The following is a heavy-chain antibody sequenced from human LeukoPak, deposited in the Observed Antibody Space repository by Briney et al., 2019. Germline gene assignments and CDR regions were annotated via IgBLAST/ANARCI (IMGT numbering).Heavy chain of an antibody. D-gene: IGHD6-13*01. CDR3: ARSRIAAVVPFYFDS. Sequence: GGSLRLSRAASGFTFSSYALNWVRQAPGKGLEWVAVISYDGTNEFYADSVQGRFTISRDNSKNTLNLQMNSLRPEDTAIYYCARSRIAAVVPFYFDSWGQGALVTVSS. J-gene: IGHJ4*02. V-gene: IGHV3-30*01. CDR1: GFTFSSYA. CDR2: ISYDGTNE.